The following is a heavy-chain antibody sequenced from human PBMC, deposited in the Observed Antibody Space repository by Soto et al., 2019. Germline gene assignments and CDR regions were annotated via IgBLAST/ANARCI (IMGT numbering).Heavy chain of an antibody. D-gene: IGHD3-22*01. CDR3: ATYLRNYYDSSGYYSVNAFDI. CDR2: ISGSGGST. J-gene: IGHJ3*02. V-gene: IGHV3-23*01. CDR1: GFTFSSYA. Sequence: GGSLRLSCAASGFTFSSYAMSWVRQAPGKGLEWVSAISGSGGSTYYADSVKGRFTISRDNSKNTLYLQMNSLRAEDTAVYYCATYLRNYYDSSGYYSVNAFDIWGQGTTVTVSS.